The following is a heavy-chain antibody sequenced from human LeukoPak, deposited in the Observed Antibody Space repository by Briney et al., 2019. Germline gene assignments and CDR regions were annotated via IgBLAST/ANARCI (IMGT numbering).Heavy chain of an antibody. J-gene: IGHJ4*02. V-gene: IGHV4-34*01. Sequence: SETLSLTCAVYGGSFSGYYWSWIRQPPGKGLEWIEEINHSGSTNYNPSLKSRVTISVDTSKNQFSLKLSSVTAADTAVYYCARALDYGGLFDYWGQGTLVTVSS. CDR3: ARALDYGGLFDY. CDR2: INHSGST. D-gene: IGHD4-23*01. CDR1: GGSFSGYY.